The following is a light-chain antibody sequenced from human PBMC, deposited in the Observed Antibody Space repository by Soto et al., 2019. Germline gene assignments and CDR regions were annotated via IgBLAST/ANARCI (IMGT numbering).Light chain of an antibody. Sequence: EIVLTQSPGTLSLSPGERATLSCRASQSVSSSYLGWYQQKPGQAPRLLIYGASSRATGIPDRFSGSGSGTDVTLTISRLEPEDFAVYYCQQYGSLLTFGGGTKVEIK. V-gene: IGKV3-20*01. CDR3: QQYGSLLT. CDR2: GAS. J-gene: IGKJ4*01. CDR1: QSVSSSY.